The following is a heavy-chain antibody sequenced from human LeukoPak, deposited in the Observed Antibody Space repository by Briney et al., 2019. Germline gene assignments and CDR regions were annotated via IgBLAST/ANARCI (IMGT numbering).Heavy chain of an antibody. CDR2: ISSSDPGT. J-gene: IGHJ3*02. V-gene: IGHV3-21*06. Sequence: GGSLRLSCAASGFTFSSYAMSWVRQVPGKGLEWVAAISSSDPGTYHAASVRGRFTISRDNAKNSLYLQMDSLRVEDTAEYYCARGGSYLSAFDIWGQGTMVTVSS. CDR3: ARGGSYLSAFDI. CDR1: GFTFSSYA. D-gene: IGHD1-26*01.